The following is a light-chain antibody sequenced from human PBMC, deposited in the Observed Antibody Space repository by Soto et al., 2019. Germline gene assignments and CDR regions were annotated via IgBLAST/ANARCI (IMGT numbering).Light chain of an antibody. Sequence: EIVMTQSPATLSVSPGERATLSCRASQSVSSNLAWYQQKPGQAPRLLIYGASTRATGIPARFSGSGSGTEFPLTISSLHSEYVAFYYCQQYNNWPPFGPGTKVDIK. J-gene: IGKJ3*01. CDR1: QSVSSN. V-gene: IGKV3-15*01. CDR2: GAS. CDR3: QQYNNWPP.